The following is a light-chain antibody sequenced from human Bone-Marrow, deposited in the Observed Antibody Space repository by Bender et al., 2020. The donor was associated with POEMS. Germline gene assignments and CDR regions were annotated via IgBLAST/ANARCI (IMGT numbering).Light chain of an antibody. CDR2: GVT. CDR3: QSYDNSLGGWV. J-gene: IGLJ3*02. CDR1: SSNIGSNY. Sequence: QSVLTQPPSASGTPGQTVTISCSGSSSNIGSNYVSWYQHLPGKAPKLIIYGVTNRPSGISHRFSASKSGSTASLTISGLQAEDEADYYCQSYDNSLGGWVFGGGTKLTVL. V-gene: IGLV1-47*02.